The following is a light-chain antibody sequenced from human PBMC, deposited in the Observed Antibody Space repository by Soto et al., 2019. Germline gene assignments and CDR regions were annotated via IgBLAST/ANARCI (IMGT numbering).Light chain of an antibody. Sequence: EVVLTQSPGTLSLSQGERATLSCRASQNIRSNELAWYKQKPGQAPRLLIYRGSSRATGIPDRFSGRGSGTACTLTSYRPEPEDFGVYYGQEYGTSCPWKFGQGTKVEIK. CDR2: RGS. V-gene: IGKV3-20*01. J-gene: IGKJ1*01. CDR3: QEYGTSCPWK. CDR1: QNIRSNE.